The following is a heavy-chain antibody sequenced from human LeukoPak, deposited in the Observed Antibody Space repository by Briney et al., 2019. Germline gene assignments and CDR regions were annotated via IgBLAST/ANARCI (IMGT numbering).Heavy chain of an antibody. CDR3: ARGTMIGEY. J-gene: IGHJ4*02. D-gene: IGHD3-10*02. V-gene: IGHV3-74*01. CDR1: GFTFSTYW. Sequence: PGGSLRLSCAASGFTFSTYWMHWVRQAPGKGLVWVSRINTDGSTTGYADSVKGRFTISRDNAKNTLYLQVSSLRAEDTAVYYCARGTMIGEYWGQGTLVTVSS. CDR2: INTDGSTT.